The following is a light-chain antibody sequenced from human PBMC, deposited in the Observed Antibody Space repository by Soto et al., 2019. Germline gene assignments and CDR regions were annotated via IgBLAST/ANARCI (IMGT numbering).Light chain of an antibody. J-gene: IGKJ4*01. CDR2: EAS. CDR3: QQRSNWPLT. CDR1: QFVGSH. V-gene: IGKV3-11*01. Sequence: EIVLTQSPATLSLSPGERGTLSCGASQFVGSHLAWYQQRPGQAPRLLIYEASNRATGVPARFSGTGSGTDFNLTISSLEPEDSAVYYCQQRSNWPLTFGGGTKV.